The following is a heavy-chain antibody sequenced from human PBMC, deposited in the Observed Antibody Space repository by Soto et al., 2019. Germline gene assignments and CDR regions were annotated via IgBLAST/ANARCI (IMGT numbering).Heavy chain of an antibody. CDR3: ARQGDIDVEHCGGECYPRAFDI. J-gene: IGHJ3*02. V-gene: IGHV4-38-2*01. CDR1: GYSISSGYY. Sequence: PSETLSLTCAVSGYSISSGYYWGWIRQPPGKGLEWIGSIYHSGSTYYNPSLKSRVTISVDTSKNQFSLKLSSVTAADTAVYYCARQGDIDVEHCGGECYPRAFDIWRQGTLLTVSS. CDR2: IYHSGST. D-gene: IGHD2-21*01.